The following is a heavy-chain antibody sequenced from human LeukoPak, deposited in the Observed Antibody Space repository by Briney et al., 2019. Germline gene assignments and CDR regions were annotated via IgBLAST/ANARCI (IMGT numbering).Heavy chain of an antibody. CDR3: ARRDRWFDP. V-gene: IGHV4-38-2*01. Sequence: SETLSLTCGVSGYSISTGYYWGWIRQSPGKGLEWIGNIYRSGTTYYNPSLKSRVTISVDTSKNQFSLRLASVTAADTAVYYCARRDRWFDPWGQGTLVTVSS. J-gene: IGHJ5*02. CDR2: IYRSGTT. CDR1: GYSISTGYY.